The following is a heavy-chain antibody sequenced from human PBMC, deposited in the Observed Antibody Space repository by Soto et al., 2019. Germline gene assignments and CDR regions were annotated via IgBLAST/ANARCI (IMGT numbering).Heavy chain of an antibody. D-gene: IGHD3-22*01. J-gene: IGHJ5*02. CDR3: VKPKEHFYDSSPGET. CDR2: ISFDGNNK. V-gene: IGHV3-30*18. Sequence: GALRLSGAASVFTCSNYGMHWVRQAPGKGLEWVAIISFDGNNKYYSDSVKGRFTISRDNSKNMVFLQMNSLRPEDTAVYYCVKPKEHFYDSSPGETWGQGTPVTVSS. CDR1: VFTCSNYG.